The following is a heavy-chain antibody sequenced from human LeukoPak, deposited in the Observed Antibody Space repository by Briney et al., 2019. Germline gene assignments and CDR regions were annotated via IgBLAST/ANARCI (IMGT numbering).Heavy chain of an antibody. CDR2: IDPRSGGT. J-gene: IGHJ4*02. Sequence: ASVKVSXKASGYTFTDYYIHWVRRAPGQGLEWMVWIDPRSGGTRCTQKFQGRVTMTRDTSISTVYLDLSGMTFDDTALYYCATDNYGTLDYWGQGTLVTVSA. CDR3: ATDNYGTLDY. D-gene: IGHD3-16*01. V-gene: IGHV1-2*02. CDR1: GYTFTDYY.